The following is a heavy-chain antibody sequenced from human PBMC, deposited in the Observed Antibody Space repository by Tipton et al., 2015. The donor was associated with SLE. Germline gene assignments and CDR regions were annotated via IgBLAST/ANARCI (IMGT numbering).Heavy chain of an antibody. D-gene: IGHD6-6*01. CDR1: GYSISSGYY. CDR3: ARGSFSSSSSWFDP. CDR2: LYDSGST. Sequence: TLSLTCVVSGYSISSGYYWGWIRQSPGKGLEWIGSLYDSGSTYYNPSLKSRVTISVDTSKNQFSLKLRSVTAADTAVYYCARGSFSSSSSWFDPWGQGTLVTVSP. J-gene: IGHJ5*02. V-gene: IGHV4-38-2*01.